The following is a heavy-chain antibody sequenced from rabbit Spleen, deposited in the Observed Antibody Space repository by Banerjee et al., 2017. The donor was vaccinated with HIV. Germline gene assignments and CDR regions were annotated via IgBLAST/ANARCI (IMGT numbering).Heavy chain of an antibody. J-gene: IGHJ6*01. Sequence: QSLEESWGGLVKPEGSLTLTCKASGVSLNDKDVMCWVRQAPGKGLEWIACINIVTGKSVYASWAKGRFTMSRTSSTTVTLQMTSLTAADTATYFCARGIAYGYAGDAYPPSAMDLWGPGTLVTVS. CDR3: ARGIAYGYAGDAYPPSAMDL. V-gene: IGHV1S40*01. CDR2: INIVTGKS. D-gene: IGHD6-1*01. CDR1: GVSLNDKDV.